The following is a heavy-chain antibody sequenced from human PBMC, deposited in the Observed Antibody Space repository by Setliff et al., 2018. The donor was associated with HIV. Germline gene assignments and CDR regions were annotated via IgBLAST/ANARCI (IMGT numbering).Heavy chain of an antibody. CDR2: ISAYNGNK. CDR3: ARFPNPSQIVVIMPPDY. Sequence: VKVSCKASGYSFTSYGISWVRQAPGQGLEWMGWISAYNGNKNYAQNLQDRVTMTTDTSTSTAYMELRSLRFDDTAVYYCARFPNPSQIVVIMPPDYWGQGTLVTVSS. V-gene: IGHV1-18*01. CDR1: GYSFTSYG. J-gene: IGHJ4*02. D-gene: IGHD3-22*01.